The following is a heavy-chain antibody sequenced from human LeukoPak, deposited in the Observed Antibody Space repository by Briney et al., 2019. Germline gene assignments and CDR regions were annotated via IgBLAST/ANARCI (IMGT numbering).Heavy chain of an antibody. CDR1: GYGFTNNW. J-gene: IGHJ3*02. D-gene: IGHD2-2*01. V-gene: IGHV5-51*01. CDR3: ARQRYCSSTSCYGGVDGFDI. Sequence: GESLKISCKGSGYGFTNNWVGWVRQMPGKGLEWMGIIYPGDSDTRYRPSFQGQVTISADKSFSTAYLQWSSLKASDTAMYYCARQRYCSSTSCYGGVDGFDIWGQGTMVTVSS. CDR2: IYPGDSDT.